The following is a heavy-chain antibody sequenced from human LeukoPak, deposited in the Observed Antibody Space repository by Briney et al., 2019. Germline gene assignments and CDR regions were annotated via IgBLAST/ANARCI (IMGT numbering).Heavy chain of an antibody. CDR2: ISPNGGST. V-gene: IGHV3-64D*09. D-gene: IGHD6-13*01. CDR3: VKTIAVAGNFDY. CDR1: GFTFSSYT. Sequence: GGSLRLSCSASGFTFSSYTMHWVRQAPGKGLEYVSAISPNGGSTYYGDSVKGRFTISRDNSKKTLYLQMSSLRAEDTAVYYCVKTIAVAGNFDYWGQGTLVTVS. J-gene: IGHJ4*02.